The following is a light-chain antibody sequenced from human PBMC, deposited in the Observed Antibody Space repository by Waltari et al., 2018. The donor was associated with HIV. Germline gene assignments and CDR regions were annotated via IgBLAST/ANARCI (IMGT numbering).Light chain of an antibody. Sequence: EIVLTQSPATLSLSPGERATLSCRASQSISSFLAWYHQKVGQAPRLLIYDASNRATGIPDFTLTISSLEPEDFAVYYCQQRSNWPLTFGGGTKVEIK. CDR2: DAS. CDR1: QSISSF. J-gene: IGKJ4*01. V-gene: IGKV3-11*01. CDR3: QQRSNWPLT.